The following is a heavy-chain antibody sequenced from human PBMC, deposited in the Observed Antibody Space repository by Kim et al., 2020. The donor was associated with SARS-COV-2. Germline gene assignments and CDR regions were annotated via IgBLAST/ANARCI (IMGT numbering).Heavy chain of an antibody. V-gene: IGHV3-23*01. CDR3: AKDTRITMVRGAFDY. Sequence: GGSLRLSCAASGFTFSSYAMSWVRQAPGKGLEWVSVISGSGGSTYYADSVKGRFTTSRDNSKNTLYLQMNSLRAEDTAVYYCAKDTRITMVRGAFDYWGQGSLVTVSS. CDR2: ISGSGGST. J-gene: IGHJ4*02. CDR1: GFTFSSYA. D-gene: IGHD3-10*01.